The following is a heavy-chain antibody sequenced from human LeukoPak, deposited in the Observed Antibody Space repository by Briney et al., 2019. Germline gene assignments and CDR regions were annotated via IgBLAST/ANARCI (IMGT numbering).Heavy chain of an antibody. Sequence: GGSLRLSCAASGFTFSSYGMHWVRQAPGKGLEWVSAISGSGGSTYYADSVKGRFTISRDNSKNTLYLQMNSLRAEDTAVYYCARDRGGIAAAGTYYYYGMDVWGQGTTVTVSS. D-gene: IGHD6-13*01. J-gene: IGHJ6*02. CDR3: ARDRGGIAAAGTYYYYGMDV. CDR1: GFTFSSYG. CDR2: ISGSGGST. V-gene: IGHV3-23*01.